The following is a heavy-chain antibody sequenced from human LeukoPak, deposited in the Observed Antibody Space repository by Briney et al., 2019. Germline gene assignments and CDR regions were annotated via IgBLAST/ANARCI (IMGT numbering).Heavy chain of an antibody. CDR3: AREEALGSGSFDY. Sequence: SETLSLTCTVSGGSISTANYYWGWIRQPPGKGLEWIGNIFYSGSTYYSPSLKSRVTISLDTSRNQFSLKLSSVTAADTAVYYCAREEALGSGSFDYWGQGTLVTVSS. D-gene: IGHD3-3*02. CDR1: GGSISTANYY. V-gene: IGHV4-39*07. J-gene: IGHJ4*02. CDR2: IFYSGST.